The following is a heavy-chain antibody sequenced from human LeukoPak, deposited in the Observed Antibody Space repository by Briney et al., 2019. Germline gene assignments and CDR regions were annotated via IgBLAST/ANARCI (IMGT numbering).Heavy chain of an antibody. D-gene: IGHD6-13*01. CDR3: ARVTGSSSADY. J-gene: IGHJ4*02. CDR2: ISYDGSNK. Sequence: GGSLRLSCAASGFTFSSYAMHWVRQAPGKGLEWVAVISYDGSNKYYAGSVKGRFTISRDNAKKSLYLQMNSLRAEDTAVYYCARVTGSSSADYWGQGTLVTVSS. CDR1: GFTFSSYA. V-gene: IGHV3-30-3*01.